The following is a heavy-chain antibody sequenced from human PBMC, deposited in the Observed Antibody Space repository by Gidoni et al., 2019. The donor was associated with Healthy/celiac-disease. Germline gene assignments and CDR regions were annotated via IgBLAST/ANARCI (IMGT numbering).Heavy chain of an antibody. CDR3: ARLEEDIVVVPAAIPHGYYYYMDV. V-gene: IGHV4-39*01. D-gene: IGHD2-2*01. CDR2: IYYSGST. CDR1: GGSISSSSYS. J-gene: IGHJ6*03. Sequence: QLQLQESGPGLVKPSETLSLTCTVSGGSISSSSYSWGWIRQPPGKGLEWIGSIYYSGSTYYNPSLKSRVTISVDTSKNQFSLKLSSVTAADTAVYYCARLEEDIVVVPAAIPHGYYYYMDVWGKGTTVTVSS.